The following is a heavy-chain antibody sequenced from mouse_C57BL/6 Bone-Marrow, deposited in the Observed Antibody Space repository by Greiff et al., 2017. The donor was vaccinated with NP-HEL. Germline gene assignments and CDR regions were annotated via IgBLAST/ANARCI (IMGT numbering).Heavy chain of an antibody. Sequence: QVQLQQSGAELVRPGASVKLSCKASGYAFSSSWMNWVKQRPGKGLEWIGRIYPGDGDTNYNGKFKGKATLTADKSSSTAYMQLSSLTSEDSAVYFCARRSDYYGSSLYYFDYWGQGTTLTVSS. J-gene: IGHJ2*01. CDR2: IYPGDGDT. CDR3: ARRSDYYGSSLYYFDY. D-gene: IGHD1-1*01. CDR1: GYAFSSSW. V-gene: IGHV1-82*01.